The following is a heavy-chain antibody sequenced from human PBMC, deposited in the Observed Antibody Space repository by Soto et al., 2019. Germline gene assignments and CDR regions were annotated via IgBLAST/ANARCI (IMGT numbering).Heavy chain of an antibody. CDR2: MIPIFGTA. CDR1: GGTFSSYA. Sequence: SVKVSCKXSGGTFSSYAISWVRQAPGQGLEWMGGMIPIFGTANYAQKFQGRVTITADESTSTAYMELSSLRSEDTAVYYCARFNAYCGGDCYSNYWGQGTLVTVSS. D-gene: IGHD2-21*02. V-gene: IGHV1-69*13. CDR3: ARFNAYCGGDCYSNY. J-gene: IGHJ4*02.